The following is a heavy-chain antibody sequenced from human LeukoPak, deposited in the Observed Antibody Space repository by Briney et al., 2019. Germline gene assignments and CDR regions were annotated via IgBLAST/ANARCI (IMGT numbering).Heavy chain of an antibody. D-gene: IGHD3-16*01. J-gene: IGHJ4*02. CDR2: IYYSGST. Sequence: PSETLSLTCTVSGGSISSYYWSWIRQPPGKGLEWIGYIYYSGSTNYNPSLKSRVTISVDTSKNQFSLKLSSVTAADTAVYYCARVSPLAIGGGGYFDYWGQGTLVTVSS. CDR3: ARVSPLAIGGGGYFDY. V-gene: IGHV4-59*01. CDR1: GGSISSYY.